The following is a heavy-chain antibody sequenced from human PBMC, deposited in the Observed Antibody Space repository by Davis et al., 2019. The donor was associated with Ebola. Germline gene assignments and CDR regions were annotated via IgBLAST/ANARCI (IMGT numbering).Heavy chain of an antibody. CDR1: GASVSSNSAA. Sequence: HSQTLSLTCAISGASVSSNSAAWNWIRQSPSRGLEWLGRTYYRSKWYNDYLVSVKSRITINPDTSKNQFSLQLNSVTPEDTAVYYCTRQPWIQTWLGVFDIWGQGTVVTVSS. CDR2: TYYRSKWYN. CDR3: TRQPWIQTWLGVFDI. V-gene: IGHV6-1*01. J-gene: IGHJ3*02. D-gene: IGHD5-18*01.